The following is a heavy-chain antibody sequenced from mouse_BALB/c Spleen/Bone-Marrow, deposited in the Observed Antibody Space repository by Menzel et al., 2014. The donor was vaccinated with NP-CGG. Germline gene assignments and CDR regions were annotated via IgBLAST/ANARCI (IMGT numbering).Heavy chain of an antibody. CDR1: GFNIKDTY. V-gene: IGHV14-3*02. CDR3: ARCKLRLAMDY. Sequence: EVQLQQSGAELVKPGASVKLSCTASGFNIKDTYMHWVKQRPEQGLEWIGRIDPADGSTKYDPKFQGKATITADTSSNTAFMQLSSLTSEDTAVYFCARCKLRLAMDYWGQGTSVTVSS. J-gene: IGHJ4*01. CDR2: IDPADGST. D-gene: IGHD2-12*01.